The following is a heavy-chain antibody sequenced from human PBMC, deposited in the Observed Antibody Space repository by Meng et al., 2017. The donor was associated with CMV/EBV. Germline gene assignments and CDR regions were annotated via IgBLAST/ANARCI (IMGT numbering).Heavy chain of an antibody. CDR2: ISAYNGNT. CDR3: ARNSGGQDIVVVPAAIDLEY. V-gene: IGHV1-18*01. J-gene: IGHJ4*02. D-gene: IGHD2-2*01. CDR1: GYTFTSYG. Sequence: ASVKVSCKASGYTFTSYGISWVRQAPGQGLEWMGWISAYNGNTNYAQKLQGRVTMTTDTSTSTAYMELRSLRSDDTAVYYCARNSGGQDIVVVPAAIDLEYWGQGTLVTVSS.